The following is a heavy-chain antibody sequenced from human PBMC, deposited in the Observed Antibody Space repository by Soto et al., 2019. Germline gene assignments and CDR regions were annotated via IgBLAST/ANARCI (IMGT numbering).Heavy chain of an antibody. Sequence: GGSLRLSCAASGFTFSSYGMHWVRQAPGKGLEWVAVIWYDGSNKYYADSVKGRFTISRDNSKNTLYLQMNSLRAEDTAVYYCARDSSGYPGTGDYWGQGTLVTVSS. J-gene: IGHJ4*02. CDR1: GFTFSSYG. CDR3: ARDSSGYPGTGDY. D-gene: IGHD3-22*01. CDR2: IWYDGSNK. V-gene: IGHV3-33*01.